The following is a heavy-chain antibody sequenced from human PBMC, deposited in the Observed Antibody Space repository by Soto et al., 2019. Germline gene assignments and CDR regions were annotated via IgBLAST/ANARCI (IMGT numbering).Heavy chain of an antibody. CDR3: ARDHGTGTTEGFYYYYGMDV. V-gene: IGHV3-53*01. CDR2: IYSGGST. CDR1: GYSFAGY. Sequence: PGESLKISCNGSGYSFAGYMSWVRQAPGKGLEWVSVIYSGGSTYYADSVKGRFTISRDNSKNTLYLQMNSLRAEDTAVYYCARDHGTGTTEGFYYYYGMDVWGQGTTVTVSS. D-gene: IGHD1-7*01. J-gene: IGHJ6*02.